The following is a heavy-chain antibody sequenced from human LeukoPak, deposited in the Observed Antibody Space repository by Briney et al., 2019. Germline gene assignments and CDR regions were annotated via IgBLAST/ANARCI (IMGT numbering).Heavy chain of an antibody. V-gene: IGHV1-18*01. J-gene: IGHJ5*02. CDR1: GYTFTSYG. Sequence: GASVKVSCKASGYTFTSYGISWVRQAPGQRLEWMGWISAYNGNTNYEQKFQGRVTMTTDTSTSTAYMELRSLRSDDTAVYYCARDSLWFGQLLPLGLDPWGQGTLVTVSS. D-gene: IGHD3-10*01. CDR3: ARDSLWFGQLLPLGLDP. CDR2: ISAYNGNT.